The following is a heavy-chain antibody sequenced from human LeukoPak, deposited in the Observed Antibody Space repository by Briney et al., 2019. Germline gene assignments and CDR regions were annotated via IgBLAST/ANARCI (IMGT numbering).Heavy chain of an antibody. CDR3: AREYASGWSGTGH. Sequence: PSETLSLTCAVSGGSISSSNWWSWVRQPPGKGLEWIGEIYHSGSTNYNPSLKSRVTISVDKSKNQFSLKLSSVTAADTAVYYCAREYASGWSGTGHWGQGTLVTVSS. D-gene: IGHD6-19*01. CDR1: GGSISSSNW. V-gene: IGHV4-4*02. J-gene: IGHJ4*02. CDR2: IYHSGST.